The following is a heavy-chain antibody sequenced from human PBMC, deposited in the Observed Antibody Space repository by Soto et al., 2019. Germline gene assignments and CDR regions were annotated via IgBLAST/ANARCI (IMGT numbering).Heavy chain of an antibody. CDR3: ARQAAAGKYYYAMDV. V-gene: IGHV5-51*01. CDR2: IYPGDSDT. Sequence: EVQLVQSGAEVKKPGESLKISCKGSGYSFTTYWIGWVRQMPGKGLEGMVIIYPGDSDTRYSPSFQGQVTISADKSINTTYLQWSSLKASDTAIYYCARQAAAGKYYYAMDVWGQGTMVTVSS. D-gene: IGHD6-13*01. J-gene: IGHJ6*02. CDR1: GYSFTTYW.